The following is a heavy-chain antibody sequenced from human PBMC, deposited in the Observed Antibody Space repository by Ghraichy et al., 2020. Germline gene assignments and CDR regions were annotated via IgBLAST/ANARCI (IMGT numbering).Heavy chain of an antibody. J-gene: IGHJ4*02. D-gene: IGHD5-12*01. Sequence: ASVKVSSKASGYTFTSYDINWVRQATGQGLEWMGWMNPNSGNTGYAQKFQGRVTITRNTSISTAYMELSSLRSEDTAVYYCARGEYSGYDPHFDYWGQGTLVTVSS. CDR3: ARGEYSGYDPHFDY. CDR1: GYTFTSYD. CDR2: MNPNSGNT. V-gene: IGHV1-8*03.